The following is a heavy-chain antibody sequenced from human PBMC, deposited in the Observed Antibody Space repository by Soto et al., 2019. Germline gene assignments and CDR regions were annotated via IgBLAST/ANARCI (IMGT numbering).Heavy chain of an antibody. J-gene: IGHJ4*02. CDR2: INHSGST. CDR3: ARDLGHCTNGVCYTFDY. D-gene: IGHD2-8*01. V-gene: IGHV4-34*01. CDR1: GGSFSGYY. Sequence: PSETLSLTCAVYGGSFSGYYWSWIRQPPGKGLEWIGEINHSGSTNYNPSLKSRVTISVDTSKNQFSLKLSSVTAADTAVYYCARDLGHCTNGVCYTFDYWGQGTLVTVSS.